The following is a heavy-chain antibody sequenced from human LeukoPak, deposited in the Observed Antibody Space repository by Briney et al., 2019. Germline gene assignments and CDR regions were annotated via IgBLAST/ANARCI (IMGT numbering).Heavy chain of an antibody. CDR2: INPNSGGT. D-gene: IGHD3-16*02. CDR3: ARAYYDYVWGGYRFDY. CDR1: GYTFTGYY. V-gene: IGHV1-2*04. J-gene: IGHJ4*02. Sequence: GASVKVSCKASGYTFTGYYMHWVRQAPGQGLEWMGWINPNSGGTNYAQKFQGWVTMTRDTSISTAYMELSRLRSDDTAVYYCARAYYDYVWGGYRFDYWGQGTLVTVSS.